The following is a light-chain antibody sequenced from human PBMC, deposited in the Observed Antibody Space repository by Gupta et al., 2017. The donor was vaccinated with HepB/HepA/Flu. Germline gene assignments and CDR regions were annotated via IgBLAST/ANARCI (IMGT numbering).Light chain of an antibody. CDR3: QSADSSGTYVV. CDR2: KDS. J-gene: IGLJ2*01. Sequence: SYELTQPPSVSVSPGQTARITCSGDALPKQYAYWYQQKPGQAPVLVIYKDSERPSGIPERFSGSSSGTPGTLTISGVQAEDEADYYCQSADSSGTYVVFGGGTKLTVL. V-gene: IGLV3-25*03. CDR1: ALPKQY.